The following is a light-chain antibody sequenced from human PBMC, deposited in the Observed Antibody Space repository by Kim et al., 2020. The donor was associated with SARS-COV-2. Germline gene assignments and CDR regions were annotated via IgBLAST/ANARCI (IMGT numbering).Light chain of an antibody. CDR1: KIGGKS. CDR2: YDS. V-gene: IGLV3-21*04. CDR3: QVWDSSNDHQV. Sequence: APGRESRITGRGEKIGGKSVPWSRQKPDKAPMLVIYYDSDRPSGIPERFSGSNSGNTATLTISRVEAGDEADYYCQVWDSSNDHQVFGGGTQLTVL. J-gene: IGLJ3*02.